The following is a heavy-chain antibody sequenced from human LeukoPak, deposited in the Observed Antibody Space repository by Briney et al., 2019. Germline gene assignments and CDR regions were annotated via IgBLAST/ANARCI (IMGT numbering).Heavy chain of an antibody. CDR3: ARASLDIVGATRTFDY. V-gene: IGHV3-74*01. J-gene: IGHJ4*02. CDR2: INSDGTST. Sequence: GGSLRLSCAASGFTFSSYWMHWVRQAPGEGLVCVSRINSDGTSTTYADSVKGRFTISRDNARNTLYMQMNSLRAEDTAVYYCARASLDIVGATRTFDYWGQGTLVTGSS. D-gene: IGHD2-2*03. CDR1: GFTFSSYW.